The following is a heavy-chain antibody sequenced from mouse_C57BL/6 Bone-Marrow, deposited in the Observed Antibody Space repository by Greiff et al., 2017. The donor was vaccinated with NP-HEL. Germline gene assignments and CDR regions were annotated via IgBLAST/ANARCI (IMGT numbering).Heavy chain of an antibody. CDR3: AGDYYGSSFYAMDY. D-gene: IGHD1-1*01. Sequence: EVQLQQSGPELVKPGASVKISCKASGYSFTDYNMNWVKQSNGKSLEWIGVLNPNYGTTSYNQKFTGKATLTVDKSSSTAYMQLNSLTSEDSAVYYGAGDYYGSSFYAMDYWGQGTSVTVSS. J-gene: IGHJ4*01. CDR1: GYSFTDYN. V-gene: IGHV1-39*01. CDR2: LNPNYGTT.